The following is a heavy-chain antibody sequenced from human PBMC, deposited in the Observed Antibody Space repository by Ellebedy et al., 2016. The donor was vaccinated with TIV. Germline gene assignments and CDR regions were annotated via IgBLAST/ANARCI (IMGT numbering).Heavy chain of an antibody. CDR1: GYTFTRYA. D-gene: IGHD6-19*01. CDR2: INPSGGST. CDR3: ATRSKVAGPKPYYYYGMDV. J-gene: IGHJ6*02. Sequence: ASVKVSCKASGYTFTRYAMHWVRQAPGQGLEWMGIINPSGGSTSYAQTFQGRVTMTRDTSTSTVYMELSSLRSDDTAVYYCATRSKVAGPKPYYYYGMDVWGQGTTVTVSS. V-gene: IGHV1-46*01.